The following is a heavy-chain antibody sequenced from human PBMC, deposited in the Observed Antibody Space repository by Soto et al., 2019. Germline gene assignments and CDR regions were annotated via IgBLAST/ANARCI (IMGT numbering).Heavy chain of an antibody. CDR2: ISVSGGST. CDR1: GFTFSSYS. D-gene: IGHD3-10*01. CDR3: AKDRTYYYGSGSYYNPNPFDY. Sequence: GRSLRHSCAASGFTFSSYSMSWVRQAPGKGLEWVSAISVSGGSTYYADSVKGRLTISRDNSNNKLYLQMKSLRAEDTAVYYCAKDRTYYYGSGSYYNPNPFDYWGQGTLVTVSS. V-gene: IGHV3-23*01. J-gene: IGHJ4*02.